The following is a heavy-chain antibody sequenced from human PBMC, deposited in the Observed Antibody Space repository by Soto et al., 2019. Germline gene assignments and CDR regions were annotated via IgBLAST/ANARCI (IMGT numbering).Heavy chain of an antibody. CDR1: GFTFSSYG. J-gene: IGHJ6*02. CDR3: ARGWYYYGMDV. Sequence: GGSLRLSCAASGFTFSSYGMHWVRQAPGKGLEWVAVIWYDGSNKYYADSVKGRFTISRDNSKNTLYLQMNSLRAEDTAVYYCARGWYYYGMDVWGQGTTVTGSS. CDR2: IWYDGSNK. V-gene: IGHV3-33*01. D-gene: IGHD2-15*01.